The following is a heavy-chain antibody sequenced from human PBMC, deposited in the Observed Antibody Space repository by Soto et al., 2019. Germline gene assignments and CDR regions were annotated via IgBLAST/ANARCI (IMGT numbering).Heavy chain of an antibody. D-gene: IGHD2-21*02. CDR1: GGTFSSYA. CDR2: IIPIFGTT. J-gene: IGHJ2*01. Sequence: QVQLVQSGAEVKKPGSSVKVSCKASGGTFSSYAISWVRQAPGQGLEWMGGIIPIFGTTNYAQKFPGRVTITADESTSTAYMELSSLRSEDTAVYYCARDPSSYCGGDCYAYWYFDLWGRGTLVTVSS. CDR3: ARDPSSYCGGDCYAYWYFDL. V-gene: IGHV1-69*12.